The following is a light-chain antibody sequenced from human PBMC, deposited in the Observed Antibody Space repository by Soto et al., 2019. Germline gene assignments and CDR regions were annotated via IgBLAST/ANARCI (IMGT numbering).Light chain of an antibody. Sequence: QPASVSGSPGQSISISCTGTSSDVGGYNYVSWYQQHPGKAPKLMIYEVSNRPSGVSNRFSGSKSGNTASLTISGLQAEDEADYYCSSYTSSSTLFGGGTKLTVL. V-gene: IGLV2-14*01. CDR1: SSDVGGYNY. J-gene: IGLJ2*01. CDR2: EVS. CDR3: SSYTSSSTL.